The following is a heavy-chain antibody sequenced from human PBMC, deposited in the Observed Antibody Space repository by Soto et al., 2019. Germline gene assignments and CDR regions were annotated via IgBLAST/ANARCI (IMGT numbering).Heavy chain of an antibody. CDR1: GFSLSNARMG. D-gene: IGHD3-22*01. CDR3: ARSYDSSGYYLYFQH. V-gene: IGHV2-26*01. CDR2: IFSNDEK. Sequence: QVTLKESGPVLVKPTETLTLTCTVSGFSLSNARMGVSWIRQPPGKALEWLAHIFSNDEKSYSTSLKSRLTIXXDXSXXQVVLTMTNMDPVDTATYYCARSYDSSGYYLYFQHWGQGTLVTVSS. J-gene: IGHJ1*01.